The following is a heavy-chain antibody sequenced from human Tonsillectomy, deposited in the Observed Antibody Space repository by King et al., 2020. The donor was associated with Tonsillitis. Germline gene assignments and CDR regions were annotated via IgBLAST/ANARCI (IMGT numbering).Heavy chain of an antibody. D-gene: IGHD3-16*01. CDR3: AKDHPHGGSNDPDFAFDN. CDR1: GFTFSIYG. Sequence: VQLVESGGGVVQPGRSLRLSCAASGFTFSIYGMHWVRQAPGKGLEWVAVVSYDGDNKYYEDSVKGRFTISRDNSKNTLYLQMNSLRPEDTAVYYCAKDHPHGGSNDPDFAFDNW. J-gene: IGHJ3*02. V-gene: IGHV3-30*18. CDR2: VSYDGDNK.